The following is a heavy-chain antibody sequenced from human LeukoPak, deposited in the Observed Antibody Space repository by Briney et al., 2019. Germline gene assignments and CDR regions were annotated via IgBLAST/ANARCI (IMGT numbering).Heavy chain of an antibody. CDR1: GFTFSGYA. CDR2: SASGGSS. CDR3: AKATVTHLIDY. V-gene: IGHV3-23*01. D-gene: IGHD4-17*01. Sequence: PGGSLRLSCVASGFTFSGYAMNWVRQAPGKGLEWVSTSASGGSSYYADSVKGRFTISRDNSKNTLYLQMNSLGAEDTAVYYCAKATVTHLIDYWGQGTLVTVSS. J-gene: IGHJ4*02.